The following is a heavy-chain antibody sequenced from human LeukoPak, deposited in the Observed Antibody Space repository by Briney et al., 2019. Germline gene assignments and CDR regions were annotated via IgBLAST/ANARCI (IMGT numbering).Heavy chain of an antibody. J-gene: IGHJ5*02. CDR3: ARDPVNYYDSSGYYL. V-gene: IGHV3-66*02. Sequence: GGSLRLSCAASGFTVSSNYMSWVRQAPGKGQEWVSVIYSGGSTYYADSVKGRFTISRDNSKNTLYLQMNSLRAEDTAVYYCARDPVNYYDSSGYYLWGQGTLVTVSS. CDR2: IYSGGST. CDR1: GFTVSSNY. D-gene: IGHD3-22*01.